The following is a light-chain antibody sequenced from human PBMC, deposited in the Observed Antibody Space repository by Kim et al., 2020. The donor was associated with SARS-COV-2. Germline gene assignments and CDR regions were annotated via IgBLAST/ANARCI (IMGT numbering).Light chain of an antibody. CDR1: QSVLYSSNNKNY. V-gene: IGKV4-1*01. CDR2: WAS. J-gene: IGKJ1*01. Sequence: DIVMTQSPDSLAVSLGERATINCTSSQSVLYSSNNKNYLAWYQQKPGQPPNLLIYWASTRESGVPDRFGGSMSGTDFTLTISSLQAGDVAVYYCQQYYRTPWTFGQGTKVDIK. CDR3: QQYYRTPWT.